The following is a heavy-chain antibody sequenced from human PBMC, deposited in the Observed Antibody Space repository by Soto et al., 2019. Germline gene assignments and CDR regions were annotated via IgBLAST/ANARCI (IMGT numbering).Heavy chain of an antibody. CDR2: IHPNVGTT. CDR3: STGIATAVYYFDY. CDR1: GYSFTNYY. V-gene: IGHV3-15*04. J-gene: IGHJ4*02. Sequence: SCKASGYSFTNYYMHWVRQAPGQGLEYMGVIHPNVGTTDYAAPVKGRFSISRDDSKNTLYLQMNSLKTEDTAVYYCSTGIATAVYYFDYWGQGTLVTVSS. D-gene: IGHD6-13*01.